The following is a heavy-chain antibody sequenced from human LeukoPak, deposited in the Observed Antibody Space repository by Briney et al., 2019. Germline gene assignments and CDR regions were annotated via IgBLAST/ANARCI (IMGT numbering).Heavy chain of an antibody. CDR1: GFTFSSYA. Sequence: GGSLRLSCAASGFTFSSYAMSWVRQAPGKGLEWVSVISGSGSSTYYADSVKGRFTISRDDSKNVLYLQMNSLRDEDTAVYYCAKGDSYYDLLTCFDFWGPGTLITVSS. D-gene: IGHD3-9*01. J-gene: IGHJ4*02. V-gene: IGHV3-23*01. CDR2: ISGSGSST. CDR3: AKGDSYYDLLTCFDF.